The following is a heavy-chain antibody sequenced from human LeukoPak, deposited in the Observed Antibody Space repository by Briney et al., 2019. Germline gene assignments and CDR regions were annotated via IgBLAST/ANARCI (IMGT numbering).Heavy chain of an antibody. CDR3: AREGQVWSGYYTTRLQHWYFDL. D-gene: IGHD3-3*01. V-gene: IGHV1-18*01. CDR1: GYTFTSYG. CDR2: ISAYNGNT. J-gene: IGHJ2*01. Sequence: ASVKVSCKASGYTFTSYGISWVRQAPGQGLEWMGWISAYNGNTNYAQKLQGRVTMTTDTSTSTAYMELRSLRSDDTAVYYCAREGQVWSGYYTTRLQHWYFDLWGRGTLVTVSS.